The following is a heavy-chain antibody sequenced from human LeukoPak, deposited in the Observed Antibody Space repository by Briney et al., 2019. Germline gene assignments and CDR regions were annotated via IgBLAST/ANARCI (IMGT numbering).Heavy chain of an antibody. V-gene: IGHV3-30*02. CDR3: AKAGYSGYDYDYYYYYMDV. D-gene: IGHD5-12*01. Sequence: GGSLRLSCAASGLTFSSYGMHWVRQAPGKGLEWVSFIRYDGSNKLYADSVKGRFTISRDNSKNTLYLQMNSLRGEDTAVYYCAKAGYSGYDYDYYYYYMDVWGKGTTVTVSS. J-gene: IGHJ6*03. CDR2: IRYDGSNK. CDR1: GLTFSSYG.